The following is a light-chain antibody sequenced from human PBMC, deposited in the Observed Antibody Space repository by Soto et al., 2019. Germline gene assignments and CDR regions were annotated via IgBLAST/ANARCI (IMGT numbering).Light chain of an antibody. CDR3: CSYAGSYTWV. CDR2: DVS. J-gene: IGLJ3*02. CDR1: RSDVGDYNY. Sequence: QSALTQPRSVSGSPGQSVTISCTGTRSDVGDYNYVSWYQHHPGKSPKLMIYDVSKRPSGVPDRFSGSKSSNTASLTISGLQAEDEADYYCCSYAGSYTWVFGGGTKLTVL. V-gene: IGLV2-11*01.